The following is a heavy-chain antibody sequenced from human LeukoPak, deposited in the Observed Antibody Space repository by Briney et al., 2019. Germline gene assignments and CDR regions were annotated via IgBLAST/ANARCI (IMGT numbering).Heavy chain of an antibody. CDR1: GFTFSSYS. V-gene: IGHV3-21*01. Sequence: GGSLRLSCAGSGFTFSSYSMNWVRQAPGKGLEWVSSVTSSSSYIYYADSVKGRFTISRDNAKKSVYLQMNSLRAEDTAVYYCARGSTYSSGWYTGFDYWGQGTLVTVSS. J-gene: IGHJ4*02. CDR3: ARGSTYSSGWYTGFDY. CDR2: VTSSSSYI. D-gene: IGHD6-19*01.